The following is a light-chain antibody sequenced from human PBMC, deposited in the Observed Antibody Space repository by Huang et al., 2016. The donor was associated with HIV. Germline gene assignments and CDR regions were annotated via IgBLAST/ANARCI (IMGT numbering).Light chain of an antibody. CDR3: QKYNSAPRT. J-gene: IGKJ1*01. Sequence: DIQMTQSPPSLSASVADRVTITCRASQDISNYLALYQQKPGKVPQLLVYAASTLRSGVSSRFSDRGAGTNFTLTISSLQPEDVATYHCQKYNSAPRTFGQGTKVEIQ. V-gene: IGKV1-27*01. CDR2: AAS. CDR1: QDISNY.